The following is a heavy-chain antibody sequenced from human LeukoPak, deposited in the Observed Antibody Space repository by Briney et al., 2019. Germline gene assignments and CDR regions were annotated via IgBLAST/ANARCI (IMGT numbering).Heavy chain of an antibody. V-gene: IGHV3-21*01. CDR1: GFTSSSYS. Sequence: GGSLRLSCAASGFTSSSYSMNWVRQAPGKGLEWVSSISSSSSYIYYADSVKGRFTISRDNAKNSLYLQMNSLRAEDTAVYYCARDRGGRTVVTLYYYYYMDVWGKGTTVTVSS. CDR2: ISSSSSYI. J-gene: IGHJ6*03. D-gene: IGHD4-23*01. CDR3: ARDRGGRTVVTLYYYYYMDV.